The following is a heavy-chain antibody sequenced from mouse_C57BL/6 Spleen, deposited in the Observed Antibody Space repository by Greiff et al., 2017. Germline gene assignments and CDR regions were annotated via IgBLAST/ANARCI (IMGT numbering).Heavy chain of an antibody. V-gene: IGHV5-17*01. J-gene: IGHJ1*03. CDR3: ARWSDYDEGYWYFDV. CDR1: GFTFSDSG. D-gene: IGHD2-4*01. Sequence: EVKLVESGGGLVKPGGSLKLSCAASGFTFSDSGMHWVRQAPEKGLEWVAYISSGSSTIYYADTVKGRFTISRDNAKNTLFLQMTSLRSEDTAMYYCARWSDYDEGYWYFDVWGTGTTVTVSS. CDR2: ISSGSSTI.